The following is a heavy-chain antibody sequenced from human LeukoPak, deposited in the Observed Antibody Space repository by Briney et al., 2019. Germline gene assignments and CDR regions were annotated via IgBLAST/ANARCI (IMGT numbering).Heavy chain of an antibody. V-gene: IGHV3-30-3*01. CDR1: GFTFSSYA. D-gene: IGHD1-26*01. J-gene: IGHJ4*02. CDR3: ARETYSGSYHYFDY. Sequence: HPGGSLRLSCAASGFTFSSYAMHWVRQAPGKGLEWVAVISYDGSNKYYADSVKGRFTISTDNSNNTLYLQMNSLRAEDTAVYYCARETYSGSYHYFDYWGQGTLVTVSS. CDR2: ISYDGSNK.